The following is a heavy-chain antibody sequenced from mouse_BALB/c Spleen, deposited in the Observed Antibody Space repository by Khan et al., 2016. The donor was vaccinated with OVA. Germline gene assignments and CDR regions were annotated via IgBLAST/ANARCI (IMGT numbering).Heavy chain of an antibody. CDR2: ISSGGFT. CDR1: GFTFTSYA. Sequence: EVQLVETGAGLVKPGRSLKLSCAVSGFTFTSYAMSWVRQTPETRLEWVASISSGGFTYYPDTVKGRFTISRDNARDNLYLQMSSLRSEDTAIYYCEEGLFLYYIDYWGQGTTLTVSS. CDR3: EEGLFLYYIDY. V-gene: IGHV5-6-5*01. J-gene: IGHJ2*01. D-gene: IGHD2-12*01.